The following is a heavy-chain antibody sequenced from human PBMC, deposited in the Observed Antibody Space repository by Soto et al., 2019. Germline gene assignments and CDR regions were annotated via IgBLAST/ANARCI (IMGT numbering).Heavy chain of an antibody. V-gene: IGHV1-69*01. CDR3: ARDGRDYDFWSGYYTGRYYYGMDV. Sequence: QVQLVQSGAEVKKPGSSVKVSCKASGGTFSSYAISWVRQAPGQGLEWMGGIIPIFGTANYAQKFQGRVTITADEPTSTAHLELSSLRSEDTAVYYCARDGRDYDFWSGYYTGRYYYGMDVWGQGTTVTVSS. CDR2: IIPIFGTA. CDR1: GGTFSSYA. D-gene: IGHD3-3*01. J-gene: IGHJ6*02.